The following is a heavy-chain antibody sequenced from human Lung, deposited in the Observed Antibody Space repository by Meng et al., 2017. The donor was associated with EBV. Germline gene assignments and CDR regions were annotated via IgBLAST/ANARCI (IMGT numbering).Heavy chain of an antibody. V-gene: IGHV7-4-1*02. J-gene: IGHJ4*02. D-gene: IGHD1-14*01. CDR3: ARDDNGAPDY. CDR1: GYTFTRHA. Sequence: QLVQMGSGLKRPGAEGKVSCKASGYTFTRHAINWVRQAPGQGLEWMGWMNTKTGNPTYAQGFTGRFVFSLDTSVSTAYLQISSLKAEDTAMYYCARDDNGAPDYWGQGTLVTVSS. CDR2: MNTKTGNP.